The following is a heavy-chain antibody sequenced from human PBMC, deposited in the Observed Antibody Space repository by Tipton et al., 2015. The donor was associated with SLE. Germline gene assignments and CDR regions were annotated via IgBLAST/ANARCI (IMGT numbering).Heavy chain of an antibody. CDR2: INHSGST. V-gene: IGHV4-34*01. CDR3: ARGDMTTVGPFFDY. CDR1: GGSFSGYY. J-gene: IGHJ4*02. Sequence: TLSLTCTVSGGSFSGYYWSWIRQPPGKGLEWIGEINHSGSTNYNPSLKSRVTISVDTSKNQFSLKLSSVTAADTAVYYCARGDMTTVGPFFDYWGQGTLVTVSS. D-gene: IGHD4-23*01.